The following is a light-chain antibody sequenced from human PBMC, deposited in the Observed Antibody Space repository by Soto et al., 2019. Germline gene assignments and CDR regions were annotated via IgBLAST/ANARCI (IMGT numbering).Light chain of an antibody. J-gene: IGLJ3*02. V-gene: IGLV1-47*01. CDR1: SSNIDYIC. CDR2: RNS. CDR3: AAWDRDLRGPV. Sequence: QSVLTQPPSASGTPGQRVTISCSGSSSNIDYICVHWYQQLPGTAPKLLIYRNSQRPSGVPDRFSGSKSGTSASLAISGLRSEDDGEYYCAAWDRDLRGPVFCGGTKVTVL.